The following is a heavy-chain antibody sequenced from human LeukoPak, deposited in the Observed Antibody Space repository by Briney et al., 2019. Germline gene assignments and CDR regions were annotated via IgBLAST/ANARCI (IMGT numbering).Heavy chain of an antibody. D-gene: IGHD3-10*01. CDR3: ARVLGFGELPPNDAFDI. CDR1: GFSFSSYG. Sequence: PGRSLRLSCVASGFSFSSYGIHWVRQAPGKGLEWVSFISSDGRTTYYADSVKGRFTISRDNAKNSLYLQMNSLRAEDTAVYYCARVLGFGELPPNDAFDIWGQGTMVTVSS. J-gene: IGHJ3*02. V-gene: IGHV3-30*03. CDR2: ISSDGRTT.